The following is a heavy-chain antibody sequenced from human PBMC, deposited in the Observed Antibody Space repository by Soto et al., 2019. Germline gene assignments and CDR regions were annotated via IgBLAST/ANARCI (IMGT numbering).Heavy chain of an antibody. J-gene: IGHJ5*02. D-gene: IGHD3-10*01. CDR2: ISNSGST. Sequence: QVQLQESGPGLVKPSETLSLTCTVSGVSVSGFYWSWIRQPPGKGLEWIGYISNSGSTNYNSSLKSRVTISLDTSKTHCSLELSSVTAAATAVYYCAGQYVPGWFGAPLAWGQGTLVTVSS. V-gene: IGHV4-59*08. CDR3: AGQYVPGWFGAPLA. CDR1: GVSVSGFY.